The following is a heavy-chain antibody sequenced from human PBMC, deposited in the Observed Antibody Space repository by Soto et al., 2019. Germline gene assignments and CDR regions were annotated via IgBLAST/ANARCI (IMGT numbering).Heavy chain of an antibody. Sequence: EVQLLESGGVLVQPGGSLRLSCAASGFTFSSYAMSWVRQAPGKGLEWVSAISGSGGRTYYADSVQGRFTISRDNSKNTLYLHMNSLRAEDTAVYYCAKPLLLPRAHDDFDICGQGTMVTVSS. CDR2: ISGSGGRT. D-gene: IGHD2-15*01. J-gene: IGHJ3*02. CDR3: AKPLLLPRAHDDFDI. V-gene: IGHV3-23*01. CDR1: GFTFSSYA.